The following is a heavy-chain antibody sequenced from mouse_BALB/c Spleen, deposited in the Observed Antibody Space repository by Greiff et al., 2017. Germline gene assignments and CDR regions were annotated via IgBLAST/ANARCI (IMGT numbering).Heavy chain of an antibody. D-gene: IGHD4-1*01. Sequence: EVKLVESGPGLVKPSQSLSLTCTVTGYSITSDYAWNWIRQFPGNKLEWMGYISYSGSTSYNPSLKSRISITRDTSKNQFFLQLNSVTTEDTATYYCARTGNWYFDVWGAGTTVTVSS. J-gene: IGHJ1*01. V-gene: IGHV3-2*02. CDR2: ISYSGST. CDR1: GYSITSDYA. CDR3: ARTGNWYFDV.